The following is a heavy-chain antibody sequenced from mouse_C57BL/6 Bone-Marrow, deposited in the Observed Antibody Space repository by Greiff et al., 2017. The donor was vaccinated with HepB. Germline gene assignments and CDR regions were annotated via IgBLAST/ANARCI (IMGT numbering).Heavy chain of an antibody. CDR3: ARGEISYYGSSYVNYYAMDY. Sequence: EVKLMESEGGLVQPGRSMKLSCTASGFTFSDYYMAWVRQVPEKGLEWVANINYDGSSTYYLDSLKSRFIISRDNAKNILYLQMSSLKSEDTATYYCARGEISYYGSSYVNYYAMDYWGQGTSVTVSS. CDR2: INYDGSST. CDR1: GFTFSDYY. J-gene: IGHJ4*01. V-gene: IGHV5-16*01. D-gene: IGHD1-1*01.